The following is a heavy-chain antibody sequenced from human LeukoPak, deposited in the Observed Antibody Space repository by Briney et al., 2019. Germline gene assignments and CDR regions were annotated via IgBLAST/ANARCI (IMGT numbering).Heavy chain of an antibody. D-gene: IGHD1-26*01. J-gene: IGHJ6*02. Sequence: GGCLRLSCAASGFTSSSYAMSWVRQAPGKGLEWASAISGSGGSTYYADSVKGRFTISRDNSKNTLYLQMNSLRAEDTAVYYCAKDGRNPTYYYYGMDVWGQGTTVTVSS. CDR3: AKDGRNPTYYYYGMDV. V-gene: IGHV3-23*01. CDR1: GFTSSSYA. CDR2: ISGSGGST.